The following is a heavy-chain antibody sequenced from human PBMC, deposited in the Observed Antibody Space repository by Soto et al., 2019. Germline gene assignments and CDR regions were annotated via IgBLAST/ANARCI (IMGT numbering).Heavy chain of an antibody. CDR3: ARDRSYYDSSGSYSPPY. J-gene: IGHJ4*02. CDR2: ISGSAATT. CDR1: GFTFSSYA. D-gene: IGHD3-22*01. Sequence: LRLSCAASGFTFSSYAVNWVRQAPGKGLEWVSAISGSAATTHFADSVKGRFTISRDNSKNTLYLQMNSLRAEDTAVYYCARDRSYYDSSGSYSPPYWGQGTLVTVSS. V-gene: IGHV3-23*01.